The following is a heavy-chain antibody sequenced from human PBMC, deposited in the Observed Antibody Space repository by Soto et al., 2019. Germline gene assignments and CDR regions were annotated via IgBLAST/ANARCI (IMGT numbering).Heavy chain of an antibody. CDR2: ISGYNGDT. CDR3: AKNGQPPYYYYGLDV. V-gene: IGHV1-18*01. Sequence: VASVKVSCKASGYTFTRYGISWVRQAPGQGLEWMGWISGYNGDTNYAQKFQDRVSMTIDTSTGTAYMELRSLTSDDTAIYYCAKNGQPPYYYYGLDVWGQGTKVTVS. J-gene: IGHJ6*02. D-gene: IGHD2-8*01. CDR1: GYTFTRYG.